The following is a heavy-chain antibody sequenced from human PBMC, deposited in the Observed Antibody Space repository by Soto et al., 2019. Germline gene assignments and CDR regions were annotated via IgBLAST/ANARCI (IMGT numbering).Heavy chain of an antibody. J-gene: IGHJ4*02. Sequence: SETLSLTCTVSGGSISSGGYYWTWIRQHPGKGLEWIGYIYYSGSTYYNPSLKSRVTISVDTSKNQFSLKLSSVTAADTAVYYCARGYGRNFDYWGQGTLVTVSS. CDR2: IYYSGST. D-gene: IGHD5-18*01. CDR1: GGSISSGGYY. V-gene: IGHV4-31*03. CDR3: ARGYGRNFDY.